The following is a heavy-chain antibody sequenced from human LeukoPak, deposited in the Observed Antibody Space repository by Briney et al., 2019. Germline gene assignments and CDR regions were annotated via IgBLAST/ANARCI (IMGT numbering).Heavy chain of an antibody. CDR3: ASKLERRFLVT. Sequence: GGSLRLSCAASGFTFSSYAMHWVRQAPGKGLEYVSAISSNGGSTYYANSVKGRFTISRDNSKNTLYLQMGSLRAEDMAVYYCASKLERRFLVTWGQGTLVTVSS. J-gene: IGHJ5*02. V-gene: IGHV3-64*01. CDR2: ISSNGGST. D-gene: IGHD1-1*01. CDR1: GFTFSSYA.